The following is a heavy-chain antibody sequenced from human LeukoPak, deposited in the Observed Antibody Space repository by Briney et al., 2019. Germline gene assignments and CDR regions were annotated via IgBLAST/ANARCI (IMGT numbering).Heavy chain of an antibody. CDR3: AREDTAMVMIYYYYGMDV. CDR2: INPNSGAT. Sequence: GASVTVSCKASVYTFTGYYLHWVRHAPGQGLEWMGWINPNSGATNYALKFQGRVTMTRDTSIRTAYMELSRLRSGDTAVYYCAREDTAMVMIYYYYGMDVWGQGTTVTVSS. V-gene: IGHV1-2*02. CDR1: VYTFTGYY. J-gene: IGHJ6*02. D-gene: IGHD5-18*01.